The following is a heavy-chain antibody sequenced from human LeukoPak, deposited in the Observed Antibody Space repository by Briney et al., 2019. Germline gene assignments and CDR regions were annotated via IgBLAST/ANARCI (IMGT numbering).Heavy chain of an antibody. CDR2: ISGSGGST. CDR1: GFTFSSYG. CDR3: AKLKEGFGELSKYYFDY. Sequence: PGGSLRLSCAASGFTFSSYGMSWVRQAPGKGLEWVSAISGSGGSTYYADSVKGRFTISRDNSKNTLYLQMNSLRAEDTAVYYCAKLKEGFGELSKYYFDYWGQGTLVTVSS. D-gene: IGHD3-10*01. V-gene: IGHV3-23*01. J-gene: IGHJ4*02.